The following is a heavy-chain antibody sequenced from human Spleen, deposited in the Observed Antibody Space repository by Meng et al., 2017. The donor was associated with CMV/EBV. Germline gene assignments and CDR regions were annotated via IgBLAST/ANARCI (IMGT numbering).Heavy chain of an antibody. D-gene: IGHD3-3*01. J-gene: IGHJ4*02. CDR2: ISDSGGTT. V-gene: IGHV3-23*01. CDR3: AKPRYNFWSGYYYVY. Sequence: GESLKISCVVSGFTFSGYAMSWVRQAPGKGLEWVALISDSGGTTYYADSVKGRFTISRDNSKNTLYLQMNSPRGEDTAIYYCAKPRYNFWSGYYYVYWGQRTLVTVSS. CDR1: GFTFSGYA.